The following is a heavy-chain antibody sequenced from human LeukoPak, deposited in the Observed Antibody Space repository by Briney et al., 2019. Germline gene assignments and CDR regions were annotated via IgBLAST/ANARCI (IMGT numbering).Heavy chain of an antibody. Sequence: SETLSLTCTVSGGSISSYYWSWIRQPPGKGLEWIGYIYYSGSTNYNPSLKSLVTISVDTSKNQSSLKLSSVTAADTAVYYCAREAATRYYYYGMDVWGQGTTVTVSS. J-gene: IGHJ6*02. V-gene: IGHV4-59*01. CDR3: AREAATRYYYYGMDV. CDR1: GGSISSYY. CDR2: IYYSGST. D-gene: IGHD2-15*01.